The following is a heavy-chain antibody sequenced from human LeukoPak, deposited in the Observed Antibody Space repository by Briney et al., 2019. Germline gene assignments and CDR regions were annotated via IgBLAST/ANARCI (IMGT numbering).Heavy chain of an antibody. CDR1: GFTVSSKY. CDR2: IYSGGST. Sequence: GGSLRLSCAASGFTVSSKYMSWVRQAPGKGLEWVSVIYSGGSTYYAGSVKGRFTISRDNSKNTLYLQMNSLKAEDTAVYYCVKLGATSSFVKLGAASAFEYYYGVDLWGQGATVTVSS. V-gene: IGHV3-53*01. J-gene: IGHJ6*02. CDR3: VKLGATSSFVKLGAASAFEYYYGVDL. D-gene: IGHD3-16*01.